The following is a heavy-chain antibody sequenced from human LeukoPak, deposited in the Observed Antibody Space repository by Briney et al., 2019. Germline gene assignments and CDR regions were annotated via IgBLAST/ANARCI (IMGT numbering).Heavy chain of an antibody. J-gene: IGHJ6*03. Sequence: GASVKVSCKASGYTFTSYDINWVRQATGQGLEWMGWMNPNSGNTGYAQKFQGRVTMTRNTSISTAYMELSSLRSEDTAVYYCARLRSSSSYYYYYMDVWGKGTTVTVSS. D-gene: IGHD6-13*01. CDR3: ARLRSSSSYYYYYMDV. CDR2: MNPNSGNT. V-gene: IGHV1-8*01. CDR1: GYTFTSYD.